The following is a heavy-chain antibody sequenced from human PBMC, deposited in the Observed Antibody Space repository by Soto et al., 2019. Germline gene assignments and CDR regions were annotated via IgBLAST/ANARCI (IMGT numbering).Heavy chain of an antibody. CDR2: ISSSGSTI. CDR3: ARELYYDFWSGSTWDYYYGMDV. D-gene: IGHD3-3*01. J-gene: IGHJ6*02. CDR1: GFTFSSYE. Sequence: PGGSLRLSCAASGFTFSSYEMNWVRQAPGKGLEWVSYISSSGSTIYYADSVKGRFTTSRDNAKNSLYLQMNSLRAEDTAVYYCARELYYDFWSGSTWDYYYGMDVWGQGTTVTVSS. V-gene: IGHV3-48*03.